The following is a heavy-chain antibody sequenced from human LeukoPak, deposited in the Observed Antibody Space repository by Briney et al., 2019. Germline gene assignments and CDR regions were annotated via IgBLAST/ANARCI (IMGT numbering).Heavy chain of an antibody. CDR2: IYSGGNT. D-gene: IGHD4/OR15-4a*01. CDR3: ARRAGAYSHPYDY. Sequence: PGGSLRLSCTVSGFTVSSNSMSWVRQAPGKGLEWVSFIYSGGNTHYSDSVKGRFTISRDNSKNTLYPQMNSLRADDTAVYYCARRAGAYSHPYDYWGQGTLVTVSS. CDR1: GFTVSSNS. J-gene: IGHJ4*02. V-gene: IGHV3-53*01.